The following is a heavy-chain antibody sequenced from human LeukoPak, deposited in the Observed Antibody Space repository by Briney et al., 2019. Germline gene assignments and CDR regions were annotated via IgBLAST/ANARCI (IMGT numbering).Heavy chain of an antibody. J-gene: IGHJ6*02. D-gene: IGHD2-2*01. CDR1: GFAFSTYA. Sequence: PGGSLRLSCAASGFAFSTYATHWVRQAPGKGLEWVAVISYDGTNKYYGDSVKGRFTISRDNSKNTLYLQMNSLRGEDTAVYYCARDRGGATSTYYYYGLDVWGQGTTVTVSS. CDR3: ARDRGGATSTYYYYGLDV. V-gene: IGHV3-30-3*01. CDR2: ISYDGTNK.